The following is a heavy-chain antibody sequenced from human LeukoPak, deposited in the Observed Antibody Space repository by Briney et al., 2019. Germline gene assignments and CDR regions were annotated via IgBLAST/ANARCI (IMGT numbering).Heavy chain of an antibody. Sequence: SVKVSCTASGGTFSSYAISWVRQAPGQGLEWMGGIIPIFGTANYAQKFQGRVTITADESTSTAYMELSSLRSEDTAVYYCARGPVAVTYYYDSSGYGCWGQGTLVTVSS. CDR3: ARGPVAVTYYYDSSGYGC. D-gene: IGHD3-22*01. CDR2: IIPIFGTA. CDR1: GGTFSSYA. V-gene: IGHV1-69*13. J-gene: IGHJ4*02.